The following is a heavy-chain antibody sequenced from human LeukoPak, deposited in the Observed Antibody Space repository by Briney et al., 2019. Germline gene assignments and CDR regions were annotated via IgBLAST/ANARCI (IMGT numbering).Heavy chain of an antibody. CDR1: GYSISRGYY. Sequence: SETLSLTCDVSGYSISRGYYWGWIRQPPGQGLEWIGSIYHSGSTYYNPSLKTRVTISIDTSKNQFALKLRPVTAADTAVYYCARNSVLTMYPISEEGWFDPWGQGTLVTVSS. V-gene: IGHV4-38-2*01. CDR3: ARNSVLTMYPISEEGWFDP. D-gene: IGHD2-8*01. J-gene: IGHJ5*02. CDR2: IYHSGST.